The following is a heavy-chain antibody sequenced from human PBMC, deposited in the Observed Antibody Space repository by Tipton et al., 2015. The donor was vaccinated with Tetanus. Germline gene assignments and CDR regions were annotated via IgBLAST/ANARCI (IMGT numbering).Heavy chain of an antibody. D-gene: IGHD1-26*01. CDR1: GYTFTSYG. Sequence: QLVQSGAEVKKPGATVKVSCKASGYTFTSYGISWVRQAPGQGLEWMGWISAYNGNANYAQKLQGRFTMTTDTSTSTAYMELRSLRSDDTAVYYGARDLRQYSGGYYVRRVASWGQGTLVPVPS. J-gene: IGHJ4*02. CDR2: ISAYNGNA. V-gene: IGHV1-18*01. CDR3: ARDLRQYSGGYYVRRVAS.